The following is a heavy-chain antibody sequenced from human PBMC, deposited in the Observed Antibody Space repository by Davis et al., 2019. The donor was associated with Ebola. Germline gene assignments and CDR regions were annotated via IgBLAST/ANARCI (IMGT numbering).Heavy chain of an antibody. CDR3: ARVTSYYYDSSGYYTLYYFDY. Sequence: LRLSCTVSGGSISSGGYYWSWIRQHPGKGLEWIGYIYYSGSTYYNPSLKSRVTISVDTSKNQFSLKLSSVTAADTAVYYCARVTSYYYDSSGYYTLYYFDYWGQGTLVTVSS. CDR1: GGSISSGGYY. J-gene: IGHJ4*02. V-gene: IGHV4-30-4*08. D-gene: IGHD3-22*01. CDR2: IYYSGST.